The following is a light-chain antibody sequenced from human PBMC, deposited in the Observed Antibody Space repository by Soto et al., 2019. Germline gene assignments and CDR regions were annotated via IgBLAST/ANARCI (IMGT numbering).Light chain of an antibody. Sequence: PGERATLSCRASHSVDIYLAWYQQKPGQAPRLLIYDASNRVTGIPTRFSGSGSGTDFTLTISSLEPEDFAVYYCQQRKYWPPLTFGGGTKVEIK. V-gene: IGKV3-11*01. CDR2: DAS. CDR1: HSVDIY. CDR3: QQRKYWPPLT. J-gene: IGKJ4*01.